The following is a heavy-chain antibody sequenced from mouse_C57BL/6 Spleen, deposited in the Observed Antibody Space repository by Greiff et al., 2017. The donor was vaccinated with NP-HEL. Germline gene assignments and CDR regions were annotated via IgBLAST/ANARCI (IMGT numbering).Heavy chain of an antibody. V-gene: IGHV5-12*01. Sequence: EVKLMESGGGLVQPGGSLKLSCAASGFTFSDYYMYWVRQTPEKRLEWVAYISNGGGSTYYPDTVKGRFTISRDNAKNTLYLQMSRLKSEDTAMYYCARRREYGFMDYWGQGTSVTVSS. D-gene: IGHD2-10*02. CDR3: ARRREYGFMDY. CDR1: GFTFSDYY. CDR2: ISNGGGST. J-gene: IGHJ4*01.